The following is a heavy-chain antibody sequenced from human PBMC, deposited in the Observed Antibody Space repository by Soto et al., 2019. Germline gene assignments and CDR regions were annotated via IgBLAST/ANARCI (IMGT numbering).Heavy chain of an antibody. CDR3: ARASSSYANIFHL. V-gene: IGHV3-11*01. J-gene: IGHJ1*01. D-gene: IGHD3-16*01. Sequence: QVQLVESGGGLVQPGGSLRLSCAASGFTFSDYYMTWIRQAPGEGLEWVSYITPSGTALYYADSVKGRFTISRDNAKNALSLQMNGLRAEDTAVYYCARASSSYANIFHLWGQGTLVTVSS. CDR2: ITPSGTAL. CDR1: GFTFSDYY.